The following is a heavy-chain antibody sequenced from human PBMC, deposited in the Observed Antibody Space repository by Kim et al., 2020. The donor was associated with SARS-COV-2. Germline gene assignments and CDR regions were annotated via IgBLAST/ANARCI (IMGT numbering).Heavy chain of an antibody. CDR3: ARIPSWGNSGWYAFDH. J-gene: IGHJ4*02. Sequence: SLKTRLTISKDTSKNQVVLTMTNMDPVDTATYYCARIPSWGNSGWYAFDHWGQGTLVTVSS. D-gene: IGHD6-19*01. V-gene: IGHV2-70*13.